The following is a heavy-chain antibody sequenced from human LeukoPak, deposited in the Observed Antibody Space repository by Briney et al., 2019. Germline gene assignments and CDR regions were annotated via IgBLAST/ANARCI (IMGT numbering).Heavy chain of an antibody. J-gene: IGHJ5*02. CDR2: IYYSGST. V-gene: IGHV4-39*01. Sequence: PSETLSLTCTVSGGSISSSSYYWGWIRQPPGKGLEWIGSIYYSGSTYYNPSLKSRVTISVDTSKNQFSLKLSSVTAADTAVYYCARHTSIAGWYNWFDPWGQGTPVTVSS. CDR1: GGSISSSSYY. CDR3: ARHTSIAGWYNWFDP. D-gene: IGHD6-6*01.